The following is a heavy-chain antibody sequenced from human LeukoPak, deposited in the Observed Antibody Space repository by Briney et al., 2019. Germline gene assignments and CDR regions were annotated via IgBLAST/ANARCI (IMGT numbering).Heavy chain of an antibody. CDR1: GYTFTGYY. CDR3: ARTRESSSGWYPYYYYYYMDV. V-gene: IGHV1-2*06. J-gene: IGHJ6*03. Sequence: ASVKVSCKASGYTFTGYYMHWVRQAPGQGLEWMGRINPNSGGTNYAQKFQGRVTMTRDTSISTAYMGLSRLRSDDTAVYYCARTRESSSGWYPYYYYYYMDVWGKGTTVTVSS. D-gene: IGHD6-19*01. CDR2: INPNSGGT.